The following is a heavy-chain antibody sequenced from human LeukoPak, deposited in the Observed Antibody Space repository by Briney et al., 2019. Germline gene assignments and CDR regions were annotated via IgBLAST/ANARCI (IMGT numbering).Heavy chain of an antibody. CDR3: ARVVPDAHYYYYGMDV. CDR2: IYYSGST. D-gene: IGHD1-26*01. V-gene: IGHV4-39*07. CDR1: GGSISSSSYY. J-gene: IGHJ6*02. Sequence: SETLSLTCTVSGGSISSSSYYWGWIRQPPGKGLEWIGNIYYSGSTYYNPSLKSRVTISVDTSKNQFSLKLSSVTAADTAVYYCARVVPDAHYYYYGMDVWGQGTTVTVSS.